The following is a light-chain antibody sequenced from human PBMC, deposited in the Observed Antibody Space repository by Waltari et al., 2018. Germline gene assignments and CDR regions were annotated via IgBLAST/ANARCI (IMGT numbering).Light chain of an antibody. CDR1: QSISSY. Sequence: DIQMTQSPSSLSASVGDRVTITCRASQSISSYLNWYQQKPGKAPKLLIYAASRLQSGVPSRFSGSGSVTDFTLDISSLQPEDVATYYCQQSYRTPLTFGGGTKVEIK. V-gene: IGKV1-39*01. J-gene: IGKJ4*01. CDR2: AAS. CDR3: QQSYRTPLT.